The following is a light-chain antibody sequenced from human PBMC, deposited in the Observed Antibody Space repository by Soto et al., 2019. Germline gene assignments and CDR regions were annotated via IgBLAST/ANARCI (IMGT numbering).Light chain of an antibody. J-gene: IGKJ2*02. V-gene: IGKV1-9*01. CDR1: QGISSY. CDR2: AAS. Sequence: DIQLTQSPSFLSASVGDRVTITCRASQGISSYLAWYQQKPGKAPKLLIYAASTLQSGVPSRFSGSGSGTEFTVTISSLQPEDFATYYCQQLNSYPWTFGQGTKLEIK. CDR3: QQLNSYPWT.